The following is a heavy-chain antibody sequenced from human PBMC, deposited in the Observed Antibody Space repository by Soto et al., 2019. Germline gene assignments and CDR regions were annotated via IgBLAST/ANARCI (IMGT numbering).Heavy chain of an antibody. CDR2: IKSKTDGGTT. D-gene: IGHD5-12*01. CDR1: GFTFSNAW. V-gene: IGHV3-15*01. J-gene: IGHJ4*02. Sequence: EVQLVESGGGLVKPGGSLRLSCAASGFTFSNAWMSWVRQAPGKGLEWVGRIKSKTDGGTTDYAAPVKGRFTISRDDSKNTLYLQMNSLKTENTAVYYCTTRLATISILDFWGQGTLVTVSS. CDR3: TTRLATISILDF.